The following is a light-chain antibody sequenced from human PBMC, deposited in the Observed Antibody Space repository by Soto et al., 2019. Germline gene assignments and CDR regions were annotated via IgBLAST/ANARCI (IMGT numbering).Light chain of an antibody. V-gene: IGLV1-51*01. CDR2: DKN. CDR3: GAWDHSLNVGV. CDR1: SSNIGRNY. J-gene: IGLJ3*02. Sequence: QAVVTQPPSVSAAPGQKGIISCSGSSSNIGRNYVSWYQQLPGTAPKLLIYDKNERPSGIPDRFSASKSGTSATLGITGLQTGDEADYYCGAWDHSLNVGVFGGGTKLTVL.